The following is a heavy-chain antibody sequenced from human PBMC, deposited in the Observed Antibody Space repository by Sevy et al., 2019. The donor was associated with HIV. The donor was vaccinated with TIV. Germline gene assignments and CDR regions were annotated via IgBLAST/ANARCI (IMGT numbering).Heavy chain of an antibody. J-gene: IGHJ4*02. V-gene: IGHV3-33*01. CDR2: IWFDGSNK. D-gene: IGHD4-17*01. Sequence: GGSLRLSCATSGFTFNSYGMHWVRQAPGKGLEWVALIWFDGSNKYYADSVKGRFTISRDIVKNTLHLQMNSLRADDTAVYYCARDLEFYDHGDYGPAFTPDYWGQGTLVTVSS. CDR3: ARDLEFYDHGDYGPAFTPDY. CDR1: GFTFNSYG.